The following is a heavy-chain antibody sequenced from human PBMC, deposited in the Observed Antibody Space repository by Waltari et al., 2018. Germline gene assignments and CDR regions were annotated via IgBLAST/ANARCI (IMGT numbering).Heavy chain of an antibody. CDR1: AFSSSTYW. CDR2: INQHGSER. J-gene: IGHJ4*02. V-gene: IGHV3-7*03. D-gene: IGHD1-26*01. CDR3: ARDSDGTSPETSGFYE. Sequence: EVQLVESGGGLVQPGGSLILSCAASAFSSSTYWLRWVRQAPGKGLEWVANINQHGSERNYGESVKGRFTISRDNAKKSLFLQMNSLRAEDTAVYYCARDSDGTSPETSGFYEWGQGTLVTVSS.